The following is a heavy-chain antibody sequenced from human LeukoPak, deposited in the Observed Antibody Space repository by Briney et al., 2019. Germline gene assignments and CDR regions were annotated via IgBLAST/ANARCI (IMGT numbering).Heavy chain of an antibody. J-gene: IGHJ4*02. V-gene: IGHV4-31*03. Sequence: SETLSLTCTDSGGSISSGGYYWSWIRQHPGKGLEWIGYIYYSGSTYYNPSLKSRVTISVDTSKNQFSLKLSSVTAADTAVYYCARDSRYYFDYWGQGTLVTVSS. CDR1: GGSISSGGYY. CDR2: IYYSGST. CDR3: ARDSRYYFDY.